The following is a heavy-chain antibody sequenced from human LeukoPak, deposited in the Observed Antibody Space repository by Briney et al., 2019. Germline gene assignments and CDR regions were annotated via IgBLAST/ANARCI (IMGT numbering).Heavy chain of an antibody. V-gene: IGHV4-39*01. CDR1: GGSISSSSYY. CDR3: AKSLLGSTDDAFDI. J-gene: IGHJ3*02. Sequence: PSETLSLTCTVSGGSISSSSYYWGWIRQPPGKGLEWIGSLYYSGSTYYTPSLRSRVTISVDTSKNQFSLKVSSVTAADTAVYYCAKSLLGSTDDAFDIWGQGTMVTVSS. CDR2: LYYSGST. D-gene: IGHD2-2*03.